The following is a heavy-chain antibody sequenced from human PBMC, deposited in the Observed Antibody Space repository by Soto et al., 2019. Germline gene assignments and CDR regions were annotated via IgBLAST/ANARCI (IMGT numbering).Heavy chain of an antibody. Sequence: SETLSLTCTVSGGSISSSSWNWIRQAPGKRLEWIGCIFYTGSTNFNPSLESRVAMSLDTSKNQFSLKLSSVTAADTALYYCASSNIAATGFYYYGMVVWGRGPSVIV. CDR2: IFYTGST. V-gene: IGHV4-59*01. CDR1: GGSISSSS. CDR3: ASSNIAATGFYYYGMVV. J-gene: IGHJ6*02. D-gene: IGHD6-13*01.